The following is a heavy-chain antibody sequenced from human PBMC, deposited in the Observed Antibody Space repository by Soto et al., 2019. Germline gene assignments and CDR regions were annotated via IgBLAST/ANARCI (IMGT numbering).Heavy chain of an antibody. V-gene: IGHV3-11*01. CDR1: GFTFSDYY. D-gene: IGHD5-12*01. Sequence: PGGSLRLSCAASGFTFSDYYMSWIRQAPGKGLERVSYISSSGSTIYYADSVKGRFTISRDNAKNSLYLQMNSLRAEDTAVYYCAAPTRNYDPPYYYYYMDVWGKGTTVTVSS. J-gene: IGHJ6*03. CDR3: AAPTRNYDPPYYYYYMDV. CDR2: ISSSGSTI.